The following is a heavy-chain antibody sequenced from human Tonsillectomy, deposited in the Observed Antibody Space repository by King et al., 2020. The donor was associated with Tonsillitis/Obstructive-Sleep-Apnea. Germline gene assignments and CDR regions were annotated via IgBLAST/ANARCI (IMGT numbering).Heavy chain of an antibody. CDR1: GFTFDDYG. J-gene: IGHJ5*02. Sequence: VQLVESGGRVVRPGGSLRLSCVASGFTFDDYGMSWVRQSPGKGLEWVGCMYWSGGTPDYADPVKGRFTISSDNAKNSLYLQMNSLRAEDTAFYYCAGGGIASAGILGPWGQGTLVTVSS. CDR3: AGGGIASAGILGP. V-gene: IGHV3-20*04. D-gene: IGHD6-13*01. CDR2: MYWSGGTP.